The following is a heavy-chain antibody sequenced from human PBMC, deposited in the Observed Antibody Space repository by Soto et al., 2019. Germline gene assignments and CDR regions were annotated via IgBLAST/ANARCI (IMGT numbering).Heavy chain of an antibody. Sequence: PSETLSPTCPVSGGSFSDYYWGCIRHPPGQGLKWIGEINHSGSTHYNRSLKSRVTISGDTAKNQLSLKLSSVTAADTAVSYCARSGSITMIVDYWGQGTLVTDSS. CDR3: ARSGSITMIVDY. J-gene: IGHJ4*02. D-gene: IGHD3-22*01. CDR1: GGSFSDYY. CDR2: INHSGST. V-gene: IGHV4-34*01.